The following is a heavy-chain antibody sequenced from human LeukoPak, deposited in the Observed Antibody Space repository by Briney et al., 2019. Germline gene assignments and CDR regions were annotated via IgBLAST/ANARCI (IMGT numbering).Heavy chain of an antibody. V-gene: IGHV4-39*01. CDR2: IYFNGAT. CDR1: GVSISSSDSY. Sequence: PSETLSLTCTVSGVSISSSDSYWGWVRQPPGKALEWIATIYFNGATQYNPSLKSRVTISVDRTKNQLSLDLRSVTASDTAVYYCALENRDNYAAPTDTEYWGQGTLVTVSS. D-gene: IGHD5-24*01. CDR3: ALENRDNYAAPTDTEY. J-gene: IGHJ4*02.